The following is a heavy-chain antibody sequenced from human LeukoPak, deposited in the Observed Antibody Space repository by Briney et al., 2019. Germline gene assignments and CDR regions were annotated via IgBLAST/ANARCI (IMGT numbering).Heavy chain of an antibody. CDR2: IIPIFPKT. CDR3: ARDPKVIVVPDSRNDRSDP. Sequence: GASVKVSCKASGDTFGNYAINWVRQAPGQGLEWMGRIIPIFPKTDYAQKFQGRVTITADKSTSTAYLELSSLSSEDTAVYYCARDPKVIVVPDSRNDRSDPWGQGTLVTVSS. V-gene: IGHV1-69*04. CDR1: GDTFGNYA. J-gene: IGHJ5*02. D-gene: IGHD1-1*01.